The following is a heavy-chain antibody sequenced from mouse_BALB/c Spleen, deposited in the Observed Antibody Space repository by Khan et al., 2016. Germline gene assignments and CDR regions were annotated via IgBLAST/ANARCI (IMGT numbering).Heavy chain of an antibody. CDR3: ARGGTTARFAY. J-gene: IGHJ3*01. Sequence: QVQLQQSGAELMKPEASVKISCKATGYTFSSYWIEWVKQRPGHGLEWIGEILPGSGSTNYNEKFKGKATFTADTSSNTAYMQLSSLTSEDSAVYYGARGGTTARFAYWGQGTLVTVSA. CDR1: GYTFSSYW. D-gene: IGHD1-2*01. V-gene: IGHV1-9*01. CDR2: ILPGSGST.